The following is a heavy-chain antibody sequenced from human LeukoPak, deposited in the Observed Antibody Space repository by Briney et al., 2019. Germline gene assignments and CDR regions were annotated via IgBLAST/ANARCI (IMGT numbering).Heavy chain of an antibody. V-gene: IGHV3-21*01. D-gene: IGHD2-2*01. CDR1: GFTFSSYS. CDR2: ISSSSSYI. J-gene: IGHJ5*02. Sequence: GGSLRLSCAASGFTFSSYSMNWLRQAPGKGLEWVSSISSSSSYIYYTDSVKGRFTISRDTAKNSLYLQMNSLRAEDTAVYYCARRYCSSTSCRNWLDPWGQGTLVTVSS. CDR3: ARRYCSSTSCRNWLDP.